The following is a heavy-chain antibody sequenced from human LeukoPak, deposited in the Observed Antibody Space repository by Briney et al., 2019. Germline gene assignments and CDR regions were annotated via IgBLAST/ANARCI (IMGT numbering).Heavy chain of an antibody. J-gene: IGHJ6*02. Sequence: ASVKVSCKASGYTFTSYDINWVRQATGQGLEWMGWMNPNSGNTGYAQKFQGRVTMTRNTSTSTAYMELSSLRSEDTAVYYCASGGTIFYYYYGMDVWGQGTTVTVSS. V-gene: IGHV1-8*01. CDR1: GYTFTSYD. D-gene: IGHD3-3*01. CDR2: MNPNSGNT. CDR3: ASGGTIFYYYYGMDV.